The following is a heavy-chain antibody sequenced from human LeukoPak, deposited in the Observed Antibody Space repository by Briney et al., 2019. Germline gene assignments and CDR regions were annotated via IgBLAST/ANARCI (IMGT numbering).Heavy chain of an antibody. D-gene: IGHD3-10*01. CDR3: AHRQSYGFDS. CDR1: GFSLSTSGVG. J-gene: IGHJ4*02. CDR2: IYWDDDK. V-gene: IGHV2-5*02. Sequence: SGPTLVKPTQTLTLTCTFSGFSLSTSGVGVGWIRQSPGKALEWLALIYWDDDKRYRPSLKTRLTITKDTSRNQVVLTMTNMDPVDTATYYCAHRQSYGFDSWGQGTLVTVSS.